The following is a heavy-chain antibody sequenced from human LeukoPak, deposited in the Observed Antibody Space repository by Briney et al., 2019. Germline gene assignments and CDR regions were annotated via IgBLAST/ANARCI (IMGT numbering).Heavy chain of an antibody. D-gene: IGHD1-26*01. CDR1: GFTVTNSY. CDR3: AREWAS. V-gene: IGHV3-53*01. Sequence: GGSLRLSCAASGFTVTNSYVSWVRQAPGKGLEWVSVIYSGGTTYYADSVKGRFTISRDNSKNTLYLQMNSLRAEDTAVYYCAREWASWGQGTLVTVSS. CDR2: IYSGGTT. J-gene: IGHJ4*02.